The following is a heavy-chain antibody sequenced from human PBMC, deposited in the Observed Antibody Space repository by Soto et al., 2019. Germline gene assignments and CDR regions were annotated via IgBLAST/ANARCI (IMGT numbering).Heavy chain of an antibody. CDR2: IYSRGST. J-gene: IGHJ4*02. CDR3: AKLPPGDT. Sequence: EVQLVESGGGLIQPGESLRLSCAASGFSVSSTYMSWVRQAPGKGLEWVSVIYSRGSTYYADFVKGRFTLSRDNSKNTVYLQINSLRAEDTAVYYCAKLPPGDTWGQGTLVTVSS. D-gene: IGHD4-17*01. V-gene: IGHV3-53*01. CDR1: GFSVSSTY.